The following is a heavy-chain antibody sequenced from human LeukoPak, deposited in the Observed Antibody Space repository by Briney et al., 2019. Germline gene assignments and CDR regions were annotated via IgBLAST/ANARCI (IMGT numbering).Heavy chain of an antibody. Sequence: PGGSLRLSCAASGFIISSYSMNWVRQAPGKGLEWVSYIRNSGGTIYYADSVRGRLTISRGNAKDSLFLQMNGLRAEDTGVYYCVRDAYEHTYDEILAGREYYFYGLDVWGQGTTVIVSS. CDR3: VRDAYEHTYDEILAGREYYFYGLDV. CDR1: GFIISSYS. J-gene: IGHJ6*02. V-gene: IGHV3-48*04. CDR2: IRNSGGTI. D-gene: IGHD3-9*01.